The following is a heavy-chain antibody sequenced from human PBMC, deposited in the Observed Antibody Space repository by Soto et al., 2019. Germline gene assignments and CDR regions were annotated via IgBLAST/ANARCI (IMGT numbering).Heavy chain of an antibody. CDR2: IYTGGST. CDR3: AKVNYDILTGSYSGFDY. D-gene: IGHD3-9*01. J-gene: IGHJ4*01. Sequence: GGSLRLSCAASGFIVSSNYMSWVRQAPGKGLEWVPVIYTGGSTYYADSVKGRFTISRDNSKNTVYLQMNSLRAEDTAVYYCAKVNYDILTGSYSGFDYWGHGTLVTVSS. CDR1: GFIVSSNY. V-gene: IGHV3-66*01.